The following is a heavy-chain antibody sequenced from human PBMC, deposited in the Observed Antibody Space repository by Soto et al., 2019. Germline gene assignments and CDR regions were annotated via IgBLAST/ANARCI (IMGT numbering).Heavy chain of an antibody. D-gene: IGHD3-3*01. CDR3: ARQDYDFWSGYYYMDV. V-gene: IGHV4-39*01. CDR2: IYYSGST. Sequence: SETLSLTCTVSGGSISSSSYYWGWIRQPPGKGLEWIGSIYYSGSTYYNPSLKSRVTISVDTSKNQFSLKLSSVTAADTAVYYCARQDYDFWSGYYYMDVWGKGTTVTVAS. J-gene: IGHJ6*03. CDR1: GGSISSSSYY.